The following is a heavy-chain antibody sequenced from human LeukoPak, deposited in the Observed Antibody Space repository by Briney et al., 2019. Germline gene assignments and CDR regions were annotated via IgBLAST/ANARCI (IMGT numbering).Heavy chain of an antibody. V-gene: IGHV3-9*01. CDR1: GFTFSSYA. Sequence: GGSLRLSCAASGFTFSSYAMSWVRQAPGKGLEWVSGISWNSGSIGYADSVKGRFTISRDNAKNSLYLQMNSLRAEDTALYYCAKDKTNEAFDIWGQGTMVTVSS. J-gene: IGHJ3*02. D-gene: IGHD1-1*01. CDR3: AKDKTNEAFDI. CDR2: ISWNSGSI.